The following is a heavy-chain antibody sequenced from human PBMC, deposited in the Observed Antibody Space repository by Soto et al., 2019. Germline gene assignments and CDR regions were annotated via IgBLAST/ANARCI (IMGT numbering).Heavy chain of an antibody. CDR2: INTDGTST. J-gene: IGHJ4*02. Sequence: GGSLRLSCAASGFTFSGYWMHWVRQAPGKGLVWVSRINTDGTSTAYADSVKGRFAISRDNAENTLYLQMSSLRAEDTAVYYCAKGSTFHAGAYAYCALGTLVPGSS. CDR3: AKGSTFHAGAYAY. D-gene: IGHD2-15*01. V-gene: IGHV3-74*01. CDR1: GFTFSGYW.